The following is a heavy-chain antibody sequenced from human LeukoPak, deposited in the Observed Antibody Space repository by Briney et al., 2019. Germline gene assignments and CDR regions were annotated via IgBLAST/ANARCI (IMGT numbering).Heavy chain of an antibody. CDR3: ASPGITTFDY. J-gene: IGHJ4*02. V-gene: IGHV4-39*01. CDR2: IYYTGIT. D-gene: IGHD3-22*01. CDR1: GGSISSSSYY. Sequence: SETLSLTCTVSGGSISSSSYYWGWIRQPPGKGLEWIGNIYYTGITYYNPSLKSRVTISVDTSKNQFSLKLNSVTAADTAVDYCASPGITTFDYWGQGTLVTVSS.